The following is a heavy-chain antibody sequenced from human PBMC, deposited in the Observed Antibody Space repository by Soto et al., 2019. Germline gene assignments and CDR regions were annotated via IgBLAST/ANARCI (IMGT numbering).Heavy chain of an antibody. Sequence: EVQLVESGGGLVQPGGSLRLSCAASGFTFSSYWMHWVRQAPGKGLVWVSRINSDGSSTSYADSVKGRFTISRDNAKNTLYLQMNSLRVEDTAVYYCARGGVRVTFGGRAVDYWGQGTLVTVSS. CDR3: ARGGVRVTFGGRAVDY. D-gene: IGHD3-16*01. V-gene: IGHV3-74*01. CDR2: INSDGSST. J-gene: IGHJ4*02. CDR1: GFTFSSYW.